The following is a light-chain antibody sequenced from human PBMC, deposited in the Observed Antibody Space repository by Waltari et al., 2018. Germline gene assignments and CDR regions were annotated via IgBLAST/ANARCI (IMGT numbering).Light chain of an antibody. CDR1: QSISKY. CDR3: QHYESLPVT. V-gene: IGKV3-20*01. CDR2: HAS. Sequence: EIVLTQSPGTLSLSSGERATLSCRTSQSISKYLAWYQQKPGQAHRLLIYHASSRATGIPDRFSGSGSGTDFSLTISRLEPEDFAVYYCQHYESLPVTFGQGTKVEIK. J-gene: IGKJ1*01.